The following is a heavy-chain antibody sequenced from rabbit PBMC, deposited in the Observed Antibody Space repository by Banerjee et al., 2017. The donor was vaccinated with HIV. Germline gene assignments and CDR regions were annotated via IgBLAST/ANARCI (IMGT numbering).Heavy chain of an antibody. Sequence: QSLEESGGDLVKPGASLTLTCTASGFSFSSSYWICWVRQAPGKGLEWIACIYAGSSGSTYYASWAKGRFTISKTSSTTVTLQMTSLTAADTATYFCARDFYGMDLWGQGTLVTVS. V-gene: IGHV1S40*01. CDR3: ARDFYGMDL. J-gene: IGHJ6*01. CDR2: IYAGSSGST. CDR1: GFSFSSSYW.